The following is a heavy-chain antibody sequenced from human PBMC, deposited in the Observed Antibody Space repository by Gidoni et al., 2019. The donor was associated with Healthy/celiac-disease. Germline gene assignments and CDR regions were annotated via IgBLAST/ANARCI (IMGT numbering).Heavy chain of an antibody. CDR3: AIDSGGWERTTTVTTGDAFDI. D-gene: IGHD4-4*01. Sequence: QVQLVESGGGVVQPGRSLRLACAASVSPSRRSAMPWVPQAPGKGLGWVVVISYDGGNQYYADSVKVRFTISRYNYKNTLYLQMNSLRAEDTAVYYCAIDSGGWERTTTVTTGDAFDIWGQGTMVTLSS. CDR1: VSPSRRSA. V-gene: IGHV3-30-3*01. CDR2: ISYDGGNQ. J-gene: IGHJ3*02.